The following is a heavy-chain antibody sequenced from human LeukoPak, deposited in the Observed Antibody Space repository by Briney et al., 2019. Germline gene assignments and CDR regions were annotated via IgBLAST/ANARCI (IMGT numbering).Heavy chain of an antibody. Sequence: GGSLRLSCAASGVSLTNFAMSWVRQAPGKGLEWVSLIIGSSGDTFYADSVKGRFTISRDNSKNRLYLQMNSLRAEDTALYYCARDGGLNTNFDYWGQGTLVTVSS. V-gene: IGHV3-23*01. CDR1: GVSLTNFA. CDR2: IIGSSGDT. CDR3: ARDGGLNTNFDY. D-gene: IGHD2-15*01. J-gene: IGHJ4*02.